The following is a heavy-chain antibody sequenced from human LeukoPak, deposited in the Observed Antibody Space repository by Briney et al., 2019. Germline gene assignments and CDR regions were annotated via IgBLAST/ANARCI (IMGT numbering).Heavy chain of an antibody. J-gene: IGHJ3*02. CDR1: GFTFSNYA. D-gene: IGHD5-24*01. V-gene: IGHV3-21*01. CDR3: AKKMDDAFDI. Sequence: GGSLRLSCAASGFTFSNYAMTWVRQAPGKGLEWVSFISSSSAYISYTDSVKGRFTISRDNAKNSLYLQMNNLRAEDTSVYYCAKKMDDAFDIWGQGTMVTVSS. CDR2: ISSSSAYI.